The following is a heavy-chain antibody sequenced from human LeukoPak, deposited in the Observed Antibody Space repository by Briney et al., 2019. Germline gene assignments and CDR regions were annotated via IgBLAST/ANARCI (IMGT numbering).Heavy chain of an antibody. CDR1: GGSISSGSYY. CDR2: IYTSGST. V-gene: IGHV4-61*02. Sequence: PSQTLSLTCTVSGGSISSGSYYWSWIRQPAGKGLERIGRIYTSGSTNYNPSLKSRVTISIDTSKNQFSLKLSSVTAADTAVYYCARDPYGGYGSFDYWGQGTLVTVSS. J-gene: IGHJ4*02. CDR3: ARDPYGGYGSFDY. D-gene: IGHD5-12*01.